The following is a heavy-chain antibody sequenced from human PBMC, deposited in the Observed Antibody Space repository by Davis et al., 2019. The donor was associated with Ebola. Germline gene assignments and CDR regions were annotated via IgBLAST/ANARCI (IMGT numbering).Heavy chain of an antibody. CDR1: GYTFTGYY. V-gene: IGHV1-69*06. Sequence: SVKVSCKASGYTFTGYYMHWVRQAPGQGLEWMGGIIPIFGTANYAQKFQGRVTITADKSTSTAYMELSSLRSEDTAVYYCARVDTRYYYYGMDVWGQGTTVTVSS. CDR3: ARVDTRYYYYGMDV. CDR2: IIPIFGTA. J-gene: IGHJ6*02. D-gene: IGHD5-18*01.